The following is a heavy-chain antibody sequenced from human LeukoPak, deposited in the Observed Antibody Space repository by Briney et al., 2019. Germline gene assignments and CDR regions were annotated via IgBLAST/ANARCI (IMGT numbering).Heavy chain of an antibody. CDR2: IYSGGRP. V-gene: IGHV3-53*01. Sequence: PGGSLRLSCAASGFTLSSNYMRWVRQPPGEGREWGSVIYSGGRPYYADAVKGRFTISRDNSKNTLYLQMNSLRAEDTAVYYCARNRARSGSYGLDYWGQGTLVTVSS. CDR3: ARNRARSGSYGLDY. D-gene: IGHD1-26*01. CDR1: GFTLSSNY. J-gene: IGHJ4*02.